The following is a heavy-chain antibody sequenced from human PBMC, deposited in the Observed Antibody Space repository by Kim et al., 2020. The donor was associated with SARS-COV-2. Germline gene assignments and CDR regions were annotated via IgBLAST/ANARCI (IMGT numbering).Heavy chain of an antibody. Sequence: GSNKYYADSVKGRFTITKDNSKDALYLQMKSLRAEDTAVYYCARDRGGFDIWGQGTMVTVSS. CDR3: ARDRGGFDI. D-gene: IGHD2-15*01. CDR2: GSNK. V-gene: IGHV3-33*01. J-gene: IGHJ3*02.